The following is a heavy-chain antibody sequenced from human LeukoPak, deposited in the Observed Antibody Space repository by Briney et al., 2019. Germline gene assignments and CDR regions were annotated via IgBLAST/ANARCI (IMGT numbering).Heavy chain of an antibody. D-gene: IGHD3-22*01. J-gene: IGHJ4*02. CDR1: GFTFSSYG. CDR2: ISYDGSNK. CDR3: ATPNQNYYYDSSGYYSQTYYFDY. V-gene: IGHV3-30*03. Sequence: GGSLRLSCAASGFTFSSYGMHWVRQAPGKGLEWVAVISYDGSNKYYADSVKGRFTISRDNSKNTLYLQMNSLRAEDTAVYYCATPNQNYYYDSSGYYSQTYYFDYWGQGTLVTVSS.